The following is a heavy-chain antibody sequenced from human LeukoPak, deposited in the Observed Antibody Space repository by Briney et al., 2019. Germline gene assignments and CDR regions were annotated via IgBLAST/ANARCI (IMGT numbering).Heavy chain of an antibody. D-gene: IGHD3-10*01. J-gene: IGHJ4*02. V-gene: IGHV3-23*01. CDR2: ISGSGGST. CDR1: GFTFSSYA. CDR3: AKDAHYWFGESPLDY. Sequence: GGPLRLSCAASGFTFSSYAMSWVRQAPGKGLEWVSAISGSGGSTYYADSVKGRFTISRDNSKNTLYLQMNSLRAEDTAVYYCAKDAHYWFGESPLDYWGQGTLVTVSS.